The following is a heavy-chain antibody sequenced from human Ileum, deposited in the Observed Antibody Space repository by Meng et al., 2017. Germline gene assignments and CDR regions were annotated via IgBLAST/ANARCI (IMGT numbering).Heavy chain of an antibody. Sequence: QFQLQTSAPGLVRPAEISSLNSTVPDGSISRARYPWCWIRQPPGKRLEWIGYASTNYNPSPKSRVAISIDTFRNQFSLSLCSVTAADTAVYYCATDHMVSLDYWGQGILVTVSS. J-gene: IGHJ4*02. CDR3: ATDHMVSLDY. V-gene: IGHV4-61*01. CDR2: AST. D-gene: IGHD1-14*01. CDR1: DGSISRARYP.